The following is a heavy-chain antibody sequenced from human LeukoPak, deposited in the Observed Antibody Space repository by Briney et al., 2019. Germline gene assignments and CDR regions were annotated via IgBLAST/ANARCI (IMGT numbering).Heavy chain of an antibody. J-gene: IGHJ4*02. CDR2: IYYRGST. Sequence: KPSETLSLTCTVSGXXIXSNYXSWXXQPPGXGLXWIGYIYYRGSTNYNPSLKSPVTISVDTSKNKFSLRLSSVTAADTAVYFCARGELTQDHWGQGTLVIVSS. CDR1: GXXIXSNY. V-gene: IGHV4-59*01. D-gene: IGHD1-26*01. CDR3: ARGELTQDH.